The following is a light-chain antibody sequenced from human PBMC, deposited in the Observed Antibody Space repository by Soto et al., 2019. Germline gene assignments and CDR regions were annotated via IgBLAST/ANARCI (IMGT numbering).Light chain of an antibody. CDR3: CSYAGSSTYYV. Sequence: QSALTQPASVSGSPGQSITISCTGTSSDVGSYNLVSWYQQHPGKAPELMIYEVSKRPSGVSNRFSGSKSGNTASLTISGLQAEDEADDYCCSYAGSSTYYVFGTGTKLTVL. CDR1: SSDVGSYNL. V-gene: IGLV2-23*02. CDR2: EVS. J-gene: IGLJ1*01.